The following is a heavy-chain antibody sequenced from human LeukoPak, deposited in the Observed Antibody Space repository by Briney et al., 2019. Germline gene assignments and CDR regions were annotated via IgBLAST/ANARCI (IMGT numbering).Heavy chain of an antibody. V-gene: IGHV1-2*02. CDR2: XXPNSGGI. CDR3: ARDRSTMVRGENFAFDI. Sequence: ASVKVSCKASGYTFSDYYMHWVRQAPGQALXXXXXXXPNSGGINYAQRFQGSVTMTRDTSLSTAYMELSRLRSDDTAVYYCARDRSTMVRGENFAFDIWGQGTMVTVSS. CDR1: GYTFSDYY. D-gene: IGHD3-10*01. J-gene: IGHJ3*02.